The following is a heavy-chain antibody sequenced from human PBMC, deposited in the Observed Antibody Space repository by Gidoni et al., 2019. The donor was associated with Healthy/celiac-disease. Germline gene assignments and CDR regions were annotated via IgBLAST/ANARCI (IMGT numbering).Heavy chain of an antibody. D-gene: IGHD6-13*01. J-gene: IGHJ3*02. Sequence: QVQLVESGGGLVKPGGSLRPSCAASGFPFGLYYISWLRQAPGKGLEGCSYISSSSSYTNYADSVKGRFTISRDNAKNSLYLQMNSLRAEDTAVYYCARALRAYSSSWNAFDIWGQGTMVTVSS. V-gene: IGHV3-11*05. CDR2: ISSSSSYT. CDR1: GFPFGLYY. CDR3: ARALRAYSSSWNAFDI.